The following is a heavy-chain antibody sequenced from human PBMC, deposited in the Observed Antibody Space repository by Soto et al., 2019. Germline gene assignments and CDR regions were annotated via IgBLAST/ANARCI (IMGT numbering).Heavy chain of an antibody. CDR1: GGSFSGHY. V-gene: IGHV4-34*01. J-gene: IGHJ4*02. D-gene: IGHD2-8*02. CDR2: INHSGST. Sequence: QVQLQQWGAVLLKPSETLSLTCAVYGGSFSGHYWTWIRQPPGTGLEWIGEINHSGSTNYNPSLKSRVTISVDTSKNQFSLKLTSVTAADTAVYYCARDKITGLFDYWGQGTLVTVSS. CDR3: ARDKITGLFDY.